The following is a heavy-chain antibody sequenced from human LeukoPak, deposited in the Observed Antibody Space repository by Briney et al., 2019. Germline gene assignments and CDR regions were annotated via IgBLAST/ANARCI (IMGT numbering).Heavy chain of an antibody. CDR3: ARAVGSGSFQTYYYYMDV. Sequence: SETLSLTCTVSGGSISSYYWSWIRQPAGKGLEWIGRICTSGSTNYNPSLKSRVTMSVDTSKNQFSLKLSSVTAADTAVYYCARAVGSGSFQTYYYYMDVWGKGTTVTISS. CDR2: ICTSGST. J-gene: IGHJ6*03. CDR1: GGSISSYY. V-gene: IGHV4-4*07. D-gene: IGHD3-10*01.